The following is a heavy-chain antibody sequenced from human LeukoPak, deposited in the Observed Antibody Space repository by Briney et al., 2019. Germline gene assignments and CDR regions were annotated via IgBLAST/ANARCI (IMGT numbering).Heavy chain of an antibody. CDR1: GGSLSSGDYY. J-gene: IGHJ3*02. CDR2: IYYSGST. V-gene: IGHV4-30-4*08. D-gene: IGHD3-3*01. Sequence: SQTLSLTCTVSGGSLSSGDYYWSWIRQPPGKDLEWIGYIYYSGSTYYNPSLKSRVTISVDTSKNQFSLKLSSVTAADTAVYYCAIPGTDYDFWSGTPGRAFDIWGQGTMVTVSS. CDR3: AIPGTDYDFWSGTPGRAFDI.